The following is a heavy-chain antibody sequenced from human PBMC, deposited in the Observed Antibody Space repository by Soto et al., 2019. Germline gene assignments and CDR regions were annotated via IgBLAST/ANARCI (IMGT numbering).Heavy chain of an antibody. CDR1: GFTFDDYA. CDR3: AKDRSGYDQYYYYGMDV. J-gene: IGHJ6*02. CDR2: ISWNSGSI. Sequence: EVQLVESGGGLVQPGRSLRLSCAASGFTFDDYAMHWVRQAPGKGLESVSGISWNSGSIGYADSVKGRFTISRDNAKNSLYLQMNSLRAEDTALYYCAKDRSGYDQYYYYGMDVWGQGTTVTVSS. V-gene: IGHV3-9*01. D-gene: IGHD5-12*01.